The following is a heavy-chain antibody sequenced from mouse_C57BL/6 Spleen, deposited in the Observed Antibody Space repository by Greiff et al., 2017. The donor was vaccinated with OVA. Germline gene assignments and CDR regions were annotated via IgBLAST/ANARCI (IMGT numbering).Heavy chain of an antibody. D-gene: IGHD1-1*01. CDR2: ISDGGSYT. V-gene: IGHV5-4*01. Sequence: DVKLVESGGGLVKPGGSLKLSCAASGFTFSSYAMSWVRQTPEKRLEWVATISDGGSYTYYPDNVKGRFTISRDNAKNNLYLQMSHLKSEDTAMYYCAREGEDYGSSYVGYFDVWGTGTTVTVSS. CDR3: AREGEDYGSSYVGYFDV. CDR1: GFTFSSYA. J-gene: IGHJ1*03.